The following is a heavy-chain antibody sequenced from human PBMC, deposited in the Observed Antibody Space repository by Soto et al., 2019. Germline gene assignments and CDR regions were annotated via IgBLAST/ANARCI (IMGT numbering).Heavy chain of an antibody. CDR3: TRHGSGDYSLFDP. D-gene: IGHD4-17*01. V-gene: IGHV3-74*01. CDR2: ASPDGTST. J-gene: IGHJ5*02. Sequence: PGGSLRLSCAASGFTFSSFWMHWDRQAPGKGLEWVSRASPDGTSTSYADSVKGRFTISRDNAKNTLFMQMNSLRAEDTAVYYCTRHGSGDYSLFDPWGQGTLVTVSS. CDR1: GFTFSSFW.